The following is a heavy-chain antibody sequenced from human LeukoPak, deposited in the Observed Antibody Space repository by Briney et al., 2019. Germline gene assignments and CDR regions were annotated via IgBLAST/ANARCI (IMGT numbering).Heavy chain of an antibody. Sequence: PGGSLPLSCAASGFSFSNYAMSWVRQAPGKGLEWVSGLSGSGGTAFYTDSVKGRFTTSRDNAKNSLYLQMNSLRAEDTAVYYCARGAPRIAAGVNWFDPWGQGTLVSVSS. D-gene: IGHD6-13*01. CDR3: ARGAPRIAAGVNWFDP. J-gene: IGHJ5*02. CDR1: GFSFSNYA. CDR2: LSGSGGTA. V-gene: IGHV3-23*01.